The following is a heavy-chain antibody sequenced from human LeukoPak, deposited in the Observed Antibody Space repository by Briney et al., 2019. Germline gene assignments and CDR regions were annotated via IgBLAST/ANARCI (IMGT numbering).Heavy chain of an antibody. CDR3: AKEGRSLQTY. D-gene: IGHD5-24*01. CDR1: GFMFSSNW. Sequence: WGSLRLSCAASGFMFSSNWMSWVRLAPGKGPEWVANIKEDGTETYYVDSVKGRFTISRDNAKNSLYLQMNSLRVEDTAVYYCAKEGRSLQTYWGQGTLVTVSS. V-gene: IGHV3-7*03. CDR2: IKEDGTET. J-gene: IGHJ4*02.